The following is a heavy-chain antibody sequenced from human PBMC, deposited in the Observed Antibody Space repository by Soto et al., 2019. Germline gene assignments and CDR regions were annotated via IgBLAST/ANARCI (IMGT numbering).Heavy chain of an antibody. CDR1: GGSFSGDY. J-gene: IGHJ6*02. D-gene: IGHD6-25*01. V-gene: IGHV4-34*01. CDR3: ARGRGSTGTFYNYYGMDV. Sequence: WETLSLTCAVSGGSFSGDYCNWISQPPGKGLEWIGEINRSGSTPYNPSLKSRVTISVDTSKNQFSLKVTSVTAADTAAYYCARGRGSTGTFYNYYGMDVWGPGTTV. CDR2: INRSGST.